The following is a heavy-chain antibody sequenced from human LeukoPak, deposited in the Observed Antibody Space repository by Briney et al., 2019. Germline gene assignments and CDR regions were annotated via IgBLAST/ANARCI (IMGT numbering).Heavy chain of an antibody. V-gene: IGHV1-69*13. J-gene: IGHJ5*02. Sequence: ASVKVSCKASGGTFSSYAISWVRQAPGQGLEWMGGIIPIFGTANYAQKFQGRVTITADESTSTAYMELSSLRSEDTAVYYCASVFTGALWFDPWGQGTLVTVSS. CDR1: GGTFSSYA. CDR3: ASVFTGALWFDP. CDR2: IIPIFGTA. D-gene: IGHD3-10*01.